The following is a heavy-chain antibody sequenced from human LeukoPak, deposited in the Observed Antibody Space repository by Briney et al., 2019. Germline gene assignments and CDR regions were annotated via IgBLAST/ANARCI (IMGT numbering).Heavy chain of an antibody. D-gene: IGHD6-19*01. Sequence: TGGSLRLSCEASEFTFSTYAMTWVRQAPGRGLEWVSSISSSGAGTYYADSVKGHFTISRDNSKDTLYLQMNGLRVEDTAVYYCAKGPGTAGWDYFDYWGQGTLVTVSS. CDR2: ISSSGAGT. CDR3: AKGPGTAGWDYFDY. V-gene: IGHV3-23*01. J-gene: IGHJ4*02. CDR1: EFTFSTYA.